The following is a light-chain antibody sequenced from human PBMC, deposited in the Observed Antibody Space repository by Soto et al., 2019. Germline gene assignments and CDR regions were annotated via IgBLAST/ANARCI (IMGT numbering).Light chain of an antibody. CDR2: GAS. J-gene: IGKJ3*01. CDR3: QQYGSSPLFT. CDR1: QSVSSSS. Sequence: EIVLTQSPGTLSLSPGERATLSCRASQSVSSSSLAWYQQKPGQAPRLLIYGASSRATGIPDRFSGSGSGTDFTLTLSRLEPEDFAVYYCQQYGSSPLFTFGPGTKVDIK. V-gene: IGKV3-20*01.